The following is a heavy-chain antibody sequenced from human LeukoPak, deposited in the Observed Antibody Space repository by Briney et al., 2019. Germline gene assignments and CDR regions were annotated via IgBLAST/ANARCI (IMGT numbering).Heavy chain of an antibody. D-gene: IGHD6-19*01. Sequence: GGSLRLSCAASGFTFSGYAMHWVRQAPGKGLEYVSAISSNGGGTFYATSVKGRFTISRDNSKNTLYLQMRSLRAEDMALYYCEVDRGSGWLHYFDCWGQGTLVTVSS. J-gene: IGHJ4*02. V-gene: IGHV3-64*01. CDR2: ISSNGGGT. CDR1: GFTFSGYA. CDR3: EVDRGSGWLHYFDC.